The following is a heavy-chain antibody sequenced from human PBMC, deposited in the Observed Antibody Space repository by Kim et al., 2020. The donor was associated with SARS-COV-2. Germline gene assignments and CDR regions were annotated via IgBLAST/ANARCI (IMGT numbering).Heavy chain of an antibody. D-gene: IGHD3-10*01. J-gene: IGHJ4*02. CDR3: MSDLWPGEDY. CDR1: GFTFSGSA. Sequence: GGSLRLSCAASGFTFSGSAMHWVRQASGKGLEWVGRIRSKANSYATAYAASVKGRFTISRDDSKNTAYLQMNSLKTEDTAVYYCMSDLWPGEDYWGQGTLVTVSS. V-gene: IGHV3-73*01. CDR2: IRSKANSYAT.